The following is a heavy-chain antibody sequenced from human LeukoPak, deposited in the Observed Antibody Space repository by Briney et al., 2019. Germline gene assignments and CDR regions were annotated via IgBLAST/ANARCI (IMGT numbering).Heavy chain of an antibody. Sequence: ASVTVSSMASGYTFTSYGISWVRQAPGQGLERMGWISAYNGNTNYAQKLQGRVTITTDTPTSTAYMELRSLRTGDTAVYYCARLVVVTALYYYYYYMDVWGKGTTVTVSS. CDR1: GYTFTSYG. CDR2: ISAYNGNT. CDR3: ARLVVVTALYYYYYYMDV. V-gene: IGHV1-18*01. D-gene: IGHD2-21*02. J-gene: IGHJ6*03.